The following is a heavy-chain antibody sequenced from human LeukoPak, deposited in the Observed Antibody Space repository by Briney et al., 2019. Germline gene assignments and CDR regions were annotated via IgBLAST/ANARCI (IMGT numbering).Heavy chain of an antibody. Sequence: SQTLSLTCPVSGGSIGSGSYYWSWIRQPAGKGLEWIGRIYTSGSTNYNPSLKSRVTISVDTSKNQFSLKLSSVTAADTAVYYCARDRSKQWLSWYFDLWGRGTLVTVSS. CDR2: IYTSGST. J-gene: IGHJ2*01. V-gene: IGHV4-61*02. D-gene: IGHD6-19*01. CDR3: ARDRSKQWLSWYFDL. CDR1: GGSIGSGSYY.